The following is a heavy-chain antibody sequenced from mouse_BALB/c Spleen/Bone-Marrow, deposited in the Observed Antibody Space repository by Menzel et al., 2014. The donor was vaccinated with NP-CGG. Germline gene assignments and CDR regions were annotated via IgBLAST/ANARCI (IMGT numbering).Heavy chain of an antibody. J-gene: IGHJ2*01. D-gene: IGHD2-1*01. CDR2: IYPGDGDT. CDR1: GYAFSSSW. V-gene: IGHV1-82*01. Sequence: VQLKESGPELVKPGASVQISCKASGYAFSSSWMNWVKQRTGKGLEWIGRIYPGDGDTNYNGKFKVKAKLTADKSSSTAYMQLSSLTSVDSAVYFCARDVYGKKNYCYYWVQCTTLTVSS. CDR3: ARDVYGKKNYCYY.